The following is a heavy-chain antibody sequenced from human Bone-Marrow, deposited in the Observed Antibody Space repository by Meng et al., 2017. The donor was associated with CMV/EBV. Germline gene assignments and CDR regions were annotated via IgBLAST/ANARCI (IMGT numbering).Heavy chain of an antibody. J-gene: IGHJ4*02. CDR2: ISYDGSNK. Sequence: GESLKISCAASGFTFSSYAMHWVRQAPGKGLEWVAVISYDGSNKYYADSVKGRFTISRDNSKNTLYLQMNSLRAEDTAVYYCAKDAAGMATIYFFDYWGQGTLATVSS. V-gene: IGHV3-30*04. D-gene: IGHD5-24*01. CDR3: AKDAAGMATIYFFDY. CDR1: GFTFSSYA.